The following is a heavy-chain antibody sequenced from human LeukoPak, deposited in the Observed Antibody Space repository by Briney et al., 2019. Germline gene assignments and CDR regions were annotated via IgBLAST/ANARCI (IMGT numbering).Heavy chain of an antibody. CDR3: AGTTYYDYVWGSYRFDY. CDR2: IYYSGST. V-gene: IGHV4-59*01. J-gene: IGHJ4*02. Sequence: SETLSLTCTVSGGSISSYYWSWIRQPPGKGLEWIGYIYYSGSTNYNPSLKSRVTISVDTSRNQFTLKLSSVTAADTAVYYCAGTTYYDYVWGSYRFDYWGQGTLVTVSS. CDR1: GGSISSYY. D-gene: IGHD3-16*02.